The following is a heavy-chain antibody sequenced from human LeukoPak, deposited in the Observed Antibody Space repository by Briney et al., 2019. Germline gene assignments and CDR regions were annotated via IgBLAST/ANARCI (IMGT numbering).Heavy chain of an antibody. CDR2: INHSGST. Sequence: SETLSLTCAVYGGSFSGYYWSWIRQPPGKGLEWIGEINHSGSTNYNPSLKSRVTISVDTSKNQFSLKLSSVTAADTAVYYCARGNSGCDFYYYYYYMDVWGKGTTVTVSS. J-gene: IGHJ6*03. V-gene: IGHV4-34*01. CDR1: GGSFSGYY. D-gene: IGHD5-12*01. CDR3: ARGNSGCDFYYYYYYMDV.